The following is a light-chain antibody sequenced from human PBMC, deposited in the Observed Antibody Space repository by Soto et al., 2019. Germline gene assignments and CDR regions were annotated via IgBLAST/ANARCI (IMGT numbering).Light chain of an antibody. CDR2: EVT. J-gene: IGLJ1*01. CDR3: SSYGGSNNFV. Sequence: QSALTQPPSASGSPGQSVTISCTGTSSDVGGYNFVSWYQHFPGKAPKLIIYEVTKRPSGVPDRFSGSKSGNTASLTVSGLQTDHEADYYCSSYGGSNNFVFGTGTKLTVL. CDR1: SSDVGGYNF. V-gene: IGLV2-8*01.